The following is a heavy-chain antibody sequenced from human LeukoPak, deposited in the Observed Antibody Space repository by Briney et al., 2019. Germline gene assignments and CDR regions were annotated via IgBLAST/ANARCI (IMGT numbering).Heavy chain of an antibody. V-gene: IGHV3-15*01. CDR3: TIDRLFFQF. CDR2: AKSETDGGTI. Sequence: PGGSLRLSCAASGFSFSSFAMTWVRQAPGKGLEWLGRAKSETDGGTIDHAAPVNGRFNISRDDSTNTVFLQMSSLKIEDTAVYYCTIDRLFFQFWGQGSLVTVSS. CDR1: GFSFSSFA. D-gene: IGHD3-3*01. J-gene: IGHJ4*02.